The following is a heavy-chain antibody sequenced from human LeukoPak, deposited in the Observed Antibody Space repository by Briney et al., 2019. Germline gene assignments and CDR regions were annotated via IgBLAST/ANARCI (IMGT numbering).Heavy chain of an antibody. CDR2: INPNSGDT. J-gene: IGHJ4*02. CDR3: ARVFKGLGHRYYFDY. D-gene: IGHD6-19*01. CDR1: GYTFTSYY. V-gene: IGHV1-2*02. Sequence: ASVRVSCKASGYTFTSYYMHWVRQAPGQGLEWMGRINPNSGDTNYAQKFQGRVTMTRDTSISTAYMELSRLRSDDKAVYYCARVFKGLGHRYYFDYWGQGTLVTVSS.